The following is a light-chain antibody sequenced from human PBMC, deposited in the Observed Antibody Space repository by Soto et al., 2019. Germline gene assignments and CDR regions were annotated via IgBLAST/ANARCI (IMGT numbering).Light chain of an antibody. CDR1: SRDVGGYNY. V-gene: IGLV2-14*01. CDR3: SSYTGSSTLV. Sequence: QSALTQPASVSGSPGQSITISCTGTSRDVGGYNYVSWYQQHPGKAPKLMIYDVSNRPSGVSNRFSGSKSGNTASLTISGLQAEDEADYYCSSYTGSSTLVFGTGTKVTVL. CDR2: DVS. J-gene: IGLJ1*01.